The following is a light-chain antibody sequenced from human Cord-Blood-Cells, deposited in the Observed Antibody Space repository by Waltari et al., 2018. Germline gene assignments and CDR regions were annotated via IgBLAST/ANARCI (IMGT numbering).Light chain of an antibody. CDR1: SRDVGGYNL. CDR3: CSYAGSSTLV. CDR2: EGS. J-gene: IGLJ2*01. Sequence: FALTQPASVSGSPGRSITIPCPGTSRDVGGYNLVSWYHQHPGKAPKLMIYEGSKRPSGVSNRFSGSKSGNTASLTISGLQAEDEADYYCCSYAGSSTLVFGGGTKLTVL. V-gene: IGLV2-23*01.